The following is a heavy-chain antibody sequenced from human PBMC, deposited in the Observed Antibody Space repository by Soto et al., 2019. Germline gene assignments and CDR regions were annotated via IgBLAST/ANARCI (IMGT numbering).Heavy chain of an antibody. J-gene: IGHJ6*02. CDR2: IIPIFGTA. V-gene: IGHV1-69*13. D-gene: IGHD3-22*01. Sequence: SVKVSCKTSGGTFSSYAISWVRQAPGQGLEWMGGIIPIFGTANYAQKSQGRVTITADESTSTAYMELSSLRSEDTAVYYCARARVSSGSWQDYYYGMDVWGQGTTVTVSS. CDR3: ARARVSSGSWQDYYYGMDV. CDR1: GGTFSSYA.